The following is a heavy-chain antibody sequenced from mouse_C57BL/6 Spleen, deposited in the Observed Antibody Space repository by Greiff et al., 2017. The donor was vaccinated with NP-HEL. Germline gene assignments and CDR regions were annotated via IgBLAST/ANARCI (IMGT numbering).Heavy chain of an antibody. CDR1: GYTFTSYW. V-gene: IGHV1-69*01. Sequence: QVQLQQPGAELVMPGASVKLSCKASGYTFTSYWMHWVKQRPGQGLEWIGEIDPSDSYTNYNQKFKGKSTLTVDKSSSTAYMQLSSLTSEDSAVYYCARKRGSYAMDYWGQGTSVTVSS. CDR3: ARKRGSYAMDY. CDR2: IDPSDSYT. D-gene: IGHD1-1*01. J-gene: IGHJ4*01.